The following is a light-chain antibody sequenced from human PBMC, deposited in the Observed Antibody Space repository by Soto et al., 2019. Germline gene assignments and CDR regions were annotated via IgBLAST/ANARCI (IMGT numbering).Light chain of an antibody. J-gene: IGKJ1*01. V-gene: IGKV1-5*01. Sequence: DIQMSPSPSTLSVSLGDRGTITCRASQTISSWLAWYQQKPGKAPKLLIFDASTLQSGVPSRFSGSGSGTEFTLTIISLQPEDFATYYCQQSYRFPKTFGRGTKVDNK. CDR2: DAS. CDR1: QTISSW. CDR3: QQSYRFPKT.